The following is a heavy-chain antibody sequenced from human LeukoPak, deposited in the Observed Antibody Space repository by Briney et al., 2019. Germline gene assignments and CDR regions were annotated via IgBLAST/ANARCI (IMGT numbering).Heavy chain of an antibody. J-gene: IGHJ6*02. Sequence: ASVKVSCKASGYTFTGYYMHWVRQAPGQGLEWMGWINPNSGGTNYAQKFQGRVTMTRDTSISTAYMELSSLRAEDTAVYYCARGVDILTGSLGGMDVWGQGTTVTVSS. V-gene: IGHV1-2*02. CDR2: INPNSGGT. D-gene: IGHD3-9*01. CDR3: ARGVDILTGSLGGMDV. CDR1: GYTFTGYY.